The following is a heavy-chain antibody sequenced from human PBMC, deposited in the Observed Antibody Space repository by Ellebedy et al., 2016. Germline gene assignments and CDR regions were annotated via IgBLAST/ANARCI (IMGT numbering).Heavy chain of an antibody. D-gene: IGHD4-17*01. CDR2: ISSTGTDI. V-gene: IGHV3-23*01. CDR1: ASAFSGYT. J-gene: IGHJ2*01. CDR3: TKSKGVTKDGWYFDL. Sequence: GESLKISXAASASAFSGYTMNWVRQAPGKGLEWVSSISSTGTDIYYADSVKGRFTISRDNSKNTLYLQMNSLRAEDTAVYYCTKSKGVTKDGWYFDLWGRGTLVTVSS.